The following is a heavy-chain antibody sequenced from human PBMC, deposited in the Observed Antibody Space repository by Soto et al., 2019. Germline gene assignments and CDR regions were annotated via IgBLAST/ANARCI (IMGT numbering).Heavy chain of an antibody. CDR1: GFTFSNAW. CDR2: IKSKTDGGET. Sequence: EVQLVESGGALVKPGGSLRLSCAASGFTFSNAWMNWVRQAPGKGLEWVGRIKSKTDGGETDYAAPVKGRFTISRDDSKNTLYLQMNSLKTEDKAVYYCTWEQGYYYYDCMEVWGQRTTVTVSS. CDR3: TWEQGYYYYDCMEV. V-gene: IGHV3-15*07. J-gene: IGHJ6*01. D-gene: IGHD1-1*01.